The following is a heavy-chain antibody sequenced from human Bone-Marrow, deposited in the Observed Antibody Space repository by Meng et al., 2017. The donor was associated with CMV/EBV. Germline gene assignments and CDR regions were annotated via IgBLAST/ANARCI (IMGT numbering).Heavy chain of an antibody. CDR2: ISWDGGSR. CDR3: AKAPTGGYYDSGLDY. Sequence: GESLKISCAASGFTFDDYTMHWVRQTPGKGLEWVSLISWDGGSRYYVDSVKGRFTISRDNNKNSLYLQMNGLRSEDSAFYYCAKAPTGGYYDSGLDYWGQGTLVTVSS. J-gene: IGHJ4*02. V-gene: IGHV3-43*01. D-gene: IGHD3-22*01. CDR1: GFTFDDYT.